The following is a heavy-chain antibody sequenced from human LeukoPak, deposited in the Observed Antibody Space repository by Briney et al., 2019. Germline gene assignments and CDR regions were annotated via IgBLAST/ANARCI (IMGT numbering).Heavy chain of an antibody. V-gene: IGHV3-21*01. Sequence: PGGSLRLSCAASGFTFSSYSMNWVRQAPGKGLEWVSSISSSSSYIYYADSVKGRFAISRDNAKNPLYLQMNSLRAEDTAVYYCARDPGGVVPEALVYWGQGTLVTVSS. D-gene: IGHD2-2*01. CDR1: GFTFSSYS. CDR2: ISSSSSYI. CDR3: ARDPGGVVPEALVY. J-gene: IGHJ4*02.